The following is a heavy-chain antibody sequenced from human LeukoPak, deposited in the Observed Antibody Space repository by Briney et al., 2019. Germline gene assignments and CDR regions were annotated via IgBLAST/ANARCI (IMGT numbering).Heavy chain of an antibody. Sequence: SETLSLTCAVYGGSFSGFYWSWIRQPPGKGLEWIGEINHSGSTNYNPSLKSRVTISVDTSKNQFSLKLTSVTAADTAVYYCARTTTVTALDYWGQGTLVTVSS. J-gene: IGHJ4*02. D-gene: IGHD4-17*01. CDR1: GGSFSGFY. CDR3: ARTTTVTALDY. CDR2: INHSGST. V-gene: IGHV4-34*01.